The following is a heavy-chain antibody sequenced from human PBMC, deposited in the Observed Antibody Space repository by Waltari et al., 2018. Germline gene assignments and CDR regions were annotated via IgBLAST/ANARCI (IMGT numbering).Heavy chain of an antibody. CDR2: IRGINLNYAT. CDR1: GFTFTDSS. Sequence: EVQLVESGGNLVQPGGSLKLSCAGSGFTFTDSSSIHWVRQAAGKGLEWLGHIRGINLNYATAYSASVMGRFSISRDDSENTSYLQMNSLETGDTAVYYCARQTISCHDYWGQGTLVTVSS. J-gene: IGHJ4*02. D-gene: IGHD2-2*01. CDR3: ARQTISCHDY. V-gene: IGHV3-73*01.